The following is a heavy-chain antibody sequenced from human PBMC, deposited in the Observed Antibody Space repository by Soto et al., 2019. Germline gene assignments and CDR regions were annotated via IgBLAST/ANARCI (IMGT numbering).Heavy chain of an antibody. CDR3: ARKSYRWQQLAYGLDV. J-gene: IGHJ6*02. Sequence: QVQLVQSGAEVKKPGSSVKVSCKASGGTFSSYTISWVRQAPGQGLEWMGRIIPILGIANYAQKFPGRVTITADKSTSTAYMELSSLRSEDTAVYYCARKSYRWQQLAYGLDVWGQGTTVTVSS. CDR2: IIPILGIA. V-gene: IGHV1-69*02. D-gene: IGHD6-13*01. CDR1: GGTFSSYT.